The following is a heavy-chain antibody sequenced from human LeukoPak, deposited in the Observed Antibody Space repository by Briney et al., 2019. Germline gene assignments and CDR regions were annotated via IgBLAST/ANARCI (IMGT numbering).Heavy chain of an antibody. CDR3: AKGGASVTRYVDY. V-gene: IGHV3-30*18. CDR2: MSNSGENT. J-gene: IGHJ4*02. Sequence: GGSLRLSCAASGFTFSSYSMQWVRQTPGKGLEWVGIMSNSGENTFYGEAVKGRFTISRDNSQNTLYLQRNSLRPEDTAVYYCAKGGASVTRYVDYWGQGTLVTVSS. CDR1: GFTFSSYS. D-gene: IGHD4-17*01.